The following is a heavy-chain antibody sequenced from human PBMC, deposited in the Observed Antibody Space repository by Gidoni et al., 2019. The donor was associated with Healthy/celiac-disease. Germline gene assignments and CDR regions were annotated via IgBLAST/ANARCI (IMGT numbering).Heavy chain of an antibody. CDR1: GFTFSTYA. D-gene: IGHD2-21*02. CDR3: AKDTRLPYGGNSPPD. V-gene: IGHV3-23*01. CDR2: ISGSGGST. Sequence: EVPLLESGGGLVQPGGSLRLSCAAPGFTFSTYAMSWVRQAPGKGLEWVSAISGSGGSTYYADSVKGRFTISRDNSKNTLYLQMNSLRAEDTAVYYCAKDTRLPYGGNSPPDWGQGTLVTVSS. J-gene: IGHJ1*01.